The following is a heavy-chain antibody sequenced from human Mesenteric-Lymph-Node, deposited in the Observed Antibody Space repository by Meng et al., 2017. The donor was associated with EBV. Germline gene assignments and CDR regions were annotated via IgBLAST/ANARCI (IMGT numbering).Heavy chain of an antibody. D-gene: IGHD3-10*01. CDR2: VRHTGIT. CDR3: AVLGKVVIGSD. CDR1: CASISSSNW. V-gene: IGHV4-4*02. J-gene: IGHJ1*01. Sequence: QVHVPGPGPGLVMPSGTLALTCAGSCASISSSNWWTWVRQAPGKGLEWIGEVRHTGITNYNPSLKSRVSMSVDKSQNQFSLKLTSMTAADTAVYYCAVLGKVVIGSDWGQGTLVTVSS.